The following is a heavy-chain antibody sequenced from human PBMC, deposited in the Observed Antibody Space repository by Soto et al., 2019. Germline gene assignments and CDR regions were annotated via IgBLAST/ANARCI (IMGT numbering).Heavy chain of an antibody. Sequence: ASVKVYCRASGGTFSSYAISWVRQAPGQGLEWMGGIIPIFGTANYAQKFQGRVTITADKSTSTAYMELSSLRSEDTAVYYCAAYGSGEPFDYWGQGTLVTVSS. D-gene: IGHD3-10*01. J-gene: IGHJ4*02. CDR1: GGTFSSYA. CDR3: AAYGSGEPFDY. V-gene: IGHV1-69*06. CDR2: IIPIFGTA.